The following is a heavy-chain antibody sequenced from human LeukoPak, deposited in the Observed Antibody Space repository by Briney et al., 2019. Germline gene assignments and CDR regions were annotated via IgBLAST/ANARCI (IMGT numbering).Heavy chain of an antibody. J-gene: IGHJ4*02. V-gene: IGHV4-31*03. CDR1: GGSISSGGYY. D-gene: IGHD2-15*01. Sequence: SQTLSLTCTVSGGSISSGGYYWSWIRQHPGKGLEWIGYIYYSGSTYYNPSLKSRVTISVDTSKNQFSLKLSSVTAADTAVYYCARVPRGYCSGGSCFDYWGQGTLVTLSS. CDR2: IYYSGST. CDR3: ARVPRGYCSGGSCFDY.